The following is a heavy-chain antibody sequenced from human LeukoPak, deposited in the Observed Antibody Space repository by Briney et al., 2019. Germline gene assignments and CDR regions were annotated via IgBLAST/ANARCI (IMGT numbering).Heavy chain of an antibody. Sequence: GGSLRLSCAASGFTFSSYAMRWVRRAPGKGLEWVSAISPSSGTFYADSVKGRFTISRDNSKNTLYLQMNSLRAEDTAVYYCARPQSSSGYYWPFDDWGQGTLVTVSS. CDR3: ARPQSSSGYYWPFDD. CDR1: GFTFSSYA. V-gene: IGHV3-23*01. J-gene: IGHJ4*02. CDR2: ISPSSGT. D-gene: IGHD3-22*01.